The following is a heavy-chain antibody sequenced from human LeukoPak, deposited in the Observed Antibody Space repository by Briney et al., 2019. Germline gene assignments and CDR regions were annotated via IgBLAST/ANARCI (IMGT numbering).Heavy chain of an antibody. Sequence: GGSLRLSCAASGFTFSSYGMHWVRQAPGKGLEWVAVISYDGSNKYYADSVKGRFTISRDNSKNTLYLQMNSLRAEDTAVYYCAKAALYGSGSDDYWGQGTLVTVSS. D-gene: IGHD3-10*01. V-gene: IGHV3-30*18. J-gene: IGHJ4*02. CDR3: AKAALYGSGSDDY. CDR2: ISYDGSNK. CDR1: GFTFSSYG.